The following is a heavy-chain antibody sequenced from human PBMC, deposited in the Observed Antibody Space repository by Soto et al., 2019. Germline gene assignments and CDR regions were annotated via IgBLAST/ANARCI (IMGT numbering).Heavy chain of an antibody. J-gene: IGHJ5*02. D-gene: IGHD3-3*01. Sequence: SVKVSCKASGGTFSSYAISWVRQAPGQGLEWMGGIIPIFGTANYAQKFQGRVTITADKSTSTAYMELSSLRSEDTAVYYCAEIPGGSFWSGYNNWFDPWGKGTLVTISS. CDR3: AEIPGGSFWSGYNNWFDP. CDR1: GGTFSSYA. CDR2: IIPIFGTA. V-gene: IGHV1-69*06.